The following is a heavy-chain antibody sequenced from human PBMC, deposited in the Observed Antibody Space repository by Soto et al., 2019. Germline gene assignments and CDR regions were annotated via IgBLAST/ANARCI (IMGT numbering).Heavy chain of an antibody. V-gene: IGHV3-23*01. CDR3: AKVGSYSGSFDHWYFDL. D-gene: IGHD3-22*01. Sequence: EVQLLESGGGLVQPGGSLRLSCAASGFTFSNFAMTWVRQAPGKGLEWVSAITSSGGDTNYVDSVKGRFTISRDNSKNTVYLQMSSLRAVDTAVYYCAKVGSYSGSFDHWYFDLWGRGTLVAVSS. J-gene: IGHJ2*01. CDR1: GFTFSNFA. CDR2: ITSSGGDT.